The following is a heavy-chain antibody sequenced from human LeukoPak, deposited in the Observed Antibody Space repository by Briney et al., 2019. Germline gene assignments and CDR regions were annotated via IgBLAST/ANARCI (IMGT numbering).Heavy chain of an antibody. CDR3: AKDVSGVAEGVDL. D-gene: IGHD3-10*01. CDR2: IHDSSNYI. Sequence: GGSLTLSCIASGFTFDSYAMDWLRQAPGKGPEWVASIHDSSNYIHYADSVRGRFTISRDNTRNSVFLQMEGLRVDDTAVYYCAKDVSGVAEGVDLWGQGTLVTVSS. V-gene: IGHV3-21*04. J-gene: IGHJ4*01. CDR1: GFTFDSYA.